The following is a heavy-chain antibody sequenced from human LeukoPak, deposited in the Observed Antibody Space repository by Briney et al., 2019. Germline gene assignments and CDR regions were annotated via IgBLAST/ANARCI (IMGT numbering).Heavy chain of an antibody. CDR3: AREVDIVATGAADY. CDR2: IYTSGST. D-gene: IGHD5-12*01. Sequence: SETLSLTCTVSGGSISSYYWSWIRQPAGKGLEWIGRIYTSGSTNYNPSLKSRVTISVDTSKNQFSLKLSSVTAADTAVYYCAREVDIVATGAADYWGQGTLVTVSS. J-gene: IGHJ4*02. V-gene: IGHV4-4*07. CDR1: GGSISSYY.